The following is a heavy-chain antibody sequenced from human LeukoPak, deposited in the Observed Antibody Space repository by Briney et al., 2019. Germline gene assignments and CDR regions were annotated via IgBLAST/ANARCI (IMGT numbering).Heavy chain of an antibody. D-gene: IGHD6-13*01. CDR1: GGSVSSGSYY. J-gene: IGHJ4*02. Sequence: SETLSLTCTVSGGSVSSGSYYWSWIRQPPGKGLEWIGYIYYSGSTNYNPSLNSRVTISVDTSKNQFSLKLSSVSAADTAVYYCARDRGAAAGIFDYWGQGTLVTVSS. CDR3: ARDRGAAAGIFDY. CDR2: IYYSGST. V-gene: IGHV4-61*01.